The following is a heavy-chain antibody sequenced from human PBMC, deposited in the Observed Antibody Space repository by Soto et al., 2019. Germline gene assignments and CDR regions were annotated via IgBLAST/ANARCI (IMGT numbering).Heavy chain of an antibody. CDR1: GYSFTSYW. J-gene: IGHJ6*02. CDR2: IYPGDSDT. Sequence: PGESLKISCKGSGYSFTSYWIGWVRQMPGKGLEWMGIIYPGDSDTRYSPSFQGQVTISADKSISTAYLQWSSLRFDDTAVYYCAIVLYHVLMVNAPNLYGMDVWGQGTTVTVSS. D-gene: IGHD2-8*01. V-gene: IGHV5-51*01. CDR3: AIVLYHVLMVNAPNLYGMDV.